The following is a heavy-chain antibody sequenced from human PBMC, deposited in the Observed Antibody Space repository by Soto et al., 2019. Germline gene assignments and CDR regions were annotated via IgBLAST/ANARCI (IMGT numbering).Heavy chain of an antibody. V-gene: IGHV1-18*01. J-gene: IGHJ4*02. CDR1: GYTFTSYG. D-gene: IGHD2-15*01. CDR2: ISAYNGNT. Sequence: VASVKVSCTASGYTFTSYGISWVRQAPGQGLEWMGWISAYNGNTNYAQKLQGRVTMTTDTSTSTAYMELRSLRSDDTAVYYCARDIRRACSGGSCYFDYWGQGTLVTVSS. CDR3: ARDIRRACSGGSCYFDY.